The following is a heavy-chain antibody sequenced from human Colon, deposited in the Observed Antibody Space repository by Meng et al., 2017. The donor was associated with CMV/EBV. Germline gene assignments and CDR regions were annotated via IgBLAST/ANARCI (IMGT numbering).Heavy chain of an antibody. Sequence: GESLKISCAVSGFSLINYNMNWVRQAPGKGLEWVGRIRSKDNNYATTYAESVKGRFIISRDDSKNTAYLQMNSLKTEDTAVYYCTSLDSGYVGLDVWGQGTTVTVSS. V-gene: IGHV3-73*01. CDR1: GFSLINYN. D-gene: IGHD5-12*01. CDR3: TSLDSGYVGLDV. CDR2: IRSKDNNYAT. J-gene: IGHJ6*02.